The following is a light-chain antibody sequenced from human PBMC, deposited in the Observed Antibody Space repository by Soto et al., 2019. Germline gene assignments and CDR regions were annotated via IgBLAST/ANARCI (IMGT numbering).Light chain of an antibody. CDR3: QQYYDPRI. J-gene: IGKJ2*01. CDR2: WAS. CDR1: QSVLYSSNNENY. Sequence: DIVMTQSPDSLAVSLGERATINCKSSQSVLYSSNNENYLAWYQQKPGQPPKLLIHWASTRESGVPDRFSGRGSGTDFTLTINGVQVEDGEFYYFQQYYDPRIFGQGTKREIK. V-gene: IGKV4-1*01.